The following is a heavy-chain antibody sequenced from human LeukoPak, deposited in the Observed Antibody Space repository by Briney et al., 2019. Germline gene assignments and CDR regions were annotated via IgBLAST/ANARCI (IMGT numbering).Heavy chain of an antibody. CDR3: ARDPVDYDSSGYYPNYYYYGMDV. V-gene: IGHV4-61*01. CDR2: IYYSGST. D-gene: IGHD3-22*01. CDR1: GGSVSSGSYY. Sequence: SETLSLTCTVSGGSVSSGSYYWSWIRQPPGKGLEWIGYIYYSGSTNYNPSLKSRVTISVDTSKNQFSLKPSSVTAADTAVYYCARDPVDYDSSGYYPNYYYYGMDVWGQGTTVTVSS. J-gene: IGHJ6*02.